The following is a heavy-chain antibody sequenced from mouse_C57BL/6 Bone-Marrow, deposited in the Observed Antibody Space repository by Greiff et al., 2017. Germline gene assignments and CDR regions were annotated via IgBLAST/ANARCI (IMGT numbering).Heavy chain of an antibody. V-gene: IGHV5-6*01. D-gene: IGHD2-1*01. CDR1: GFTFSSYG. CDR3: ARHWDGNCFPF. Sequence: EVQLVESGGDLVKPGGSLKLSCAASGFTFSSYGMSWVRQTPDQRLEWVATISSGGSYTYYPDSVKGRFTISRDNAKNTLYLQMSSLKSEDTAMYYSARHWDGNCFPFWGQGTTLTVSS. CDR2: ISSGGSYT. J-gene: IGHJ2*01.